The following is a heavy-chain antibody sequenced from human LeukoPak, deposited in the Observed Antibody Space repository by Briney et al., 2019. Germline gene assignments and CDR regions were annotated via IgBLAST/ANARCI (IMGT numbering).Heavy chain of an antibody. Sequence: PGRSLRLSCAASGFTFSSYAMHWVSQAPGKGLEWVAVISYDGSNKYYADSVKGRFTISRDNSKNTLYLQMNSLRAEDTAVYYCARAGGELPTYLDYWGQGTLVTVSS. V-gene: IGHV3-30*04. CDR3: ARAGGELPTYLDY. CDR1: GFTFSSYA. J-gene: IGHJ4*02. CDR2: ISYDGSNK. D-gene: IGHD1-26*01.